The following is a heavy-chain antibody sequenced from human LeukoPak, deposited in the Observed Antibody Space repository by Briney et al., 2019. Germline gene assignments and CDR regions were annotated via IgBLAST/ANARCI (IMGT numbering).Heavy chain of an antibody. Sequence: SETLSLTCTVSGGSVSSTNSYWSWIRQPSGKELEWIGNIYHSGSTNYNPSLKSRVTLSVDTSNNQFSLKLSSVTAADTAVYYCARGDGYSSGWSKNYYYYYGMDVWGQGTTVTVSS. CDR2: IYHSGST. D-gene: IGHD6-19*01. CDR1: GGSVSSTNSY. J-gene: IGHJ6*02. V-gene: IGHV4-61*01. CDR3: ARGDGYSSGWSKNYYYYYGMDV.